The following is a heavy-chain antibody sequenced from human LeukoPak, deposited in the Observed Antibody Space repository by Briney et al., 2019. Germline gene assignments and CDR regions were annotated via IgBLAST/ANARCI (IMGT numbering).Heavy chain of an antibody. V-gene: IGHV3-23*01. D-gene: IGHD5-12*01. CDR1: GFSFSSYA. CDR3: AKARIAATIYPKEVNFDY. J-gene: IGHJ4*02. CDR2: ITGGGGST. Sequence: GGSLRLSCAASGFSFSSYAMSWVRQAPGKGLEWVSTITGGGGSTYYADSVKGRFTISRDNSNDTFYLQMNSLRVEDTAVYYCAKARIAATIYPKEVNFDYWGQGTLVTVSS.